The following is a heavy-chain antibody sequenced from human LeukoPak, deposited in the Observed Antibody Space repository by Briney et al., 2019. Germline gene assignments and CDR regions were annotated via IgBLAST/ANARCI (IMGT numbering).Heavy chain of an antibody. D-gene: IGHD6-13*01. CDR1: GGSISSYY. V-gene: IGHV4-59*01. CDR3: ALSQYSSSWDADY. J-gene: IGHJ4*02. Sequence: SETLSLACTVSGGSISSYYWSWIRQPPGKGLEWIGYIYYSGSTNYNPSLRSRVTISVDTSKNQFSLKLTSVTAEDTAVYYCALSQYSSSWDADYWGQGTLVTVSS. CDR2: IYYSGST.